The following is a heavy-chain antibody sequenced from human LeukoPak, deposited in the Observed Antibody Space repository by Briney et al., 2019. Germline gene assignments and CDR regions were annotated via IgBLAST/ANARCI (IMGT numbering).Heavy chain of an antibody. CDR3: VRNIVVVVAATGHNWFDP. V-gene: IGHV4-31*03. CDR1: GGSISSGGYY. Sequence: PSETLSLTCTVSGGSISSGGYYWSWIRQHPGKGLEWIGYIYYSGSTYYNPSLKSRVTISVDTSKNQFSLKLSSVTAADTAVYYCVRNIVVVVAATGHNWFDPWGQGTLVTVSS. CDR2: IYYSGST. J-gene: IGHJ5*02. D-gene: IGHD2-15*01.